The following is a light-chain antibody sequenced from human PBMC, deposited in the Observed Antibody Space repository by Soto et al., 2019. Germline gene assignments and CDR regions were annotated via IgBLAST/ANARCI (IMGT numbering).Light chain of an antibody. CDR3: QQGAKYPYT. Sequence: DNQMTQSPPTLSASVGERVTFTCRASQSISSSLAWYQPKPGKAPNLLIYKASSLQSGVPSRFSGSGSGTAFTLTISSLQPDDFATYYCQQGAKYPYTFGQGTKLEIK. CDR1: QSISSS. J-gene: IGKJ2*01. CDR2: KAS. V-gene: IGKV1-5*03.